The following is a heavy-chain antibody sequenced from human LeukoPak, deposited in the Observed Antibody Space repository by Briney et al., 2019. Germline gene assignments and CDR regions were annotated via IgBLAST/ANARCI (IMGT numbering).Heavy chain of an antibody. V-gene: IGHV1-8*03. CDR2: MNPNSGNT. CDR1: GYTFTSYD. D-gene: IGHD3-10*01. Sequence: GASVKVSCKASGYTFTSYDINWVRQATGQGLEWMGWMNPNSGNTGYAQKFQGRVTITRNTSISTAYMELSSLRSEDTAVYYCARGLGRRGPVGRYYYYMDVWGKGTTVTVSS. J-gene: IGHJ6*03. CDR3: ARGLGRRGPVGRYYYYMDV.